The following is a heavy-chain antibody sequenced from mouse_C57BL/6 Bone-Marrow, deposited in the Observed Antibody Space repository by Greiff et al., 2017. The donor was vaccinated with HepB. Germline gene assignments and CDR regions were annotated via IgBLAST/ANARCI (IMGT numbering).Heavy chain of an antibody. V-gene: IGHV7-3*01. J-gene: IGHJ4*01. CDR3: ARSSQLGRAMDY. Sequence: EVKLVESGGGLVQPGGSLSLSCAASGFTFTDYYMSWVRQPPGKALEWLGFIRNKANGYTTEYSASVKGRFTISRDNSQSILYLPMNALRAEDSATYYCARSSQLGRAMDYWGQGTSVTVSS. D-gene: IGHD4-1*02. CDR1: GFTFTDYY. CDR2: IRNKANGYTT.